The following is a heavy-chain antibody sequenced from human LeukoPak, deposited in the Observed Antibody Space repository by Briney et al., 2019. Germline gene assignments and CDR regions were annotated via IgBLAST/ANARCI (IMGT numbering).Heavy chain of an antibody. CDR2: ISWNSGII. CDR1: GFTFDGYA. V-gene: IGHV3-9*01. J-gene: IGHJ4*02. D-gene: IGHD3-10*01. Sequence: PGRSLRLSCAASGFTFDGYAMHWVRQAPGKGLEWVSRISWNSGIIDYADSVKGRFTISRDNAKNSLYLQMNSLRAEDTAFYYCAKSSGDSYFDYWGQGTLVTVSS. CDR3: AKSSGDSYFDY.